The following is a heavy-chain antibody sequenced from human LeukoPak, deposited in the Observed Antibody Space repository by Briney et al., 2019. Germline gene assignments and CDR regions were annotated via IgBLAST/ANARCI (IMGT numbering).Heavy chain of an antibody. CDR3: ARHAAAGLYYFDY. J-gene: IGHJ4*02. V-gene: IGHV1-69*04. CDR1: GGTFSSYA. D-gene: IGHD6-13*01. CDR2: IIPILGIA. Sequence: GSSVKVSCKASGGTFSSYAISWVRQAPGQGLEWMGRIIPILGIANYAQKFQGRVTITADKSTSTAYLELSSLRSEDTAVYYCARHAAAGLYYFDYWGQGTLVTVSS.